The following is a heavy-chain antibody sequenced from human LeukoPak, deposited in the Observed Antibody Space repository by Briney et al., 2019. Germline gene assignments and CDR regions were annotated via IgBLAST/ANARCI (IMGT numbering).Heavy chain of an antibody. CDR2: IWYAGSKT. D-gene: IGHD3-22*01. V-gene: IGHV3-30*02. CDR3: PRDVDDVNSNYYYITEY. CDR1: GFDLSRNV. J-gene: IGHJ4*02. Sequence: PGGSLRLSCAASGFDLSRNVMHWVRPAPGRGREWVSFIWYAGSKTCYGDSVTGRFTISRYNYKNTLYLQMNSLRPCDTAVDYWPRDVDDVNSNYYYITEYWGQGVLVTVSS.